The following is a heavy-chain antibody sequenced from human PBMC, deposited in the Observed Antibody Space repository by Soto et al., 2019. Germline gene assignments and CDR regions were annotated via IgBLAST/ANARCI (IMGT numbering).Heavy chain of an antibody. CDR3: ARDRGPRPEHPQR. Sequence: QVHLMQSGGEVKKPGASVKVSCKTSGYTFTSYGISWVRQAPGEGLEWMGWISGKDGDTKYAQQFQGRLTLTTDTSTTTAKREVRSLRSDDTAVYYCARDRGPRPEHPQRWAQGTLVIVSS. J-gene: IGHJ1*01. CDR1: GYTFTSYG. V-gene: IGHV1-18*01. CDR2: ISGKDGDT.